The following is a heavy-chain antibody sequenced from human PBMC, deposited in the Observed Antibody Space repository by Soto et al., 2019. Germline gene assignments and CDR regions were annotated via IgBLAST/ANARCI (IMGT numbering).Heavy chain of an antibody. V-gene: IGHV3-23*01. Sequence: EVHLLESGGGLVQPGGSLRLSCAGSGFSFTSYAMMWVRQAPAKGLEWVSVISSSGGSSYFADSVKGRFTISRDNSKNMLYLEMNSLRAEDTAIYFCAKGSIEYSASIDYWGQGTLVIVSS. D-gene: IGHD5-12*01. CDR3: AKGSIEYSASIDY. J-gene: IGHJ4*02. CDR2: ISSSGGSS. CDR1: GFSFTSYA.